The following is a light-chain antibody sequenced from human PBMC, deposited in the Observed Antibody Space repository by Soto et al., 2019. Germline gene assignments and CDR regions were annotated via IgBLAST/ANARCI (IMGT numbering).Light chain of an antibody. Sequence: DIQMTQSPSTLSASVGDRVTITCRASQSLGIWLAWHQQKPGKAPQLLIYDASTLKSGVPSRFSGSGSGTKFTLTISSLQPDDFATYYCQEYNSYSGTFGQGTKVEV. CDR1: QSLGIW. J-gene: IGKJ1*01. CDR3: QEYNSYSGT. CDR2: DAS. V-gene: IGKV1-5*01.